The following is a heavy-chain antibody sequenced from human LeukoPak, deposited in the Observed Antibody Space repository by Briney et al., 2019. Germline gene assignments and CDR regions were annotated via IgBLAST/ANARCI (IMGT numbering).Heavy chain of an antibody. CDR2: IYYSGST. D-gene: IGHD3-10*01. Sequence: PSETLSLTCTVSGGSISSYYWSWIRQPPGKGLEWIGYIYYSGSTNYNPSLKSRVTISVDTSKNQFSLKLSSVTAADTAVYYCARGEGDYYGWNYYMDVWGKGTTVTVSS. J-gene: IGHJ6*03. V-gene: IGHV4-59*01. CDR1: GGSISSYY. CDR3: ARGEGDYYGWNYYMDV.